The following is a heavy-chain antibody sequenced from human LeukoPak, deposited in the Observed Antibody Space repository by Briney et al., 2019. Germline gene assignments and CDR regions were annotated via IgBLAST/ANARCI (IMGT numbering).Heavy chain of an antibody. Sequence: GGSLRLSCVASGFTFANYGMHWVRQAPGKGLEWVAVISYDGSNKYYADSVKGRFTISRDNSKNPLYLQMNSLRAEDTAVYYCAKDIPADYWGQGTLVTVSS. CDR3: AKDIPADY. V-gene: IGHV3-30*18. D-gene: IGHD2-21*01. CDR1: GFTFANYG. CDR2: ISYDGSNK. J-gene: IGHJ4*02.